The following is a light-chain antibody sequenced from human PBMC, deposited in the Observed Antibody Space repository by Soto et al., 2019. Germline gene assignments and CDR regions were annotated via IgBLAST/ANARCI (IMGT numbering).Light chain of an antibody. CDR2: EVT. Sequence: QSALTQPASVSGSPGQSITISCTGTDTDIGGYNHVSWYQHHPGKAPKLIIYEVTHRPSGVSNRFSGSRSGNTASLTISGLQAEDEADYYCSSYTSSTTYVFATVTKVTVL. CDR1: DTDIGGYNH. J-gene: IGLJ1*01. CDR3: SSYTSSTTYV. V-gene: IGLV2-14*01.